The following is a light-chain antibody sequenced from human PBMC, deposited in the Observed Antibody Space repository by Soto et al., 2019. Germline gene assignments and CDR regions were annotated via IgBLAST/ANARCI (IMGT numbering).Light chain of an antibody. Sequence: EIVLTQSPGTLSLSPGERAALSCRASQSVSRRFLAWYQHKPGQAPRLLMYGASSRATGIPDRFSGSGSGTDFTLAISSLEHADFEVYYCQQRSNWLFGPGTKVDIK. J-gene: IGKJ3*01. V-gene: IGKV3D-20*02. CDR2: GAS. CDR3: QQRSNWL. CDR1: QSVSRRF.